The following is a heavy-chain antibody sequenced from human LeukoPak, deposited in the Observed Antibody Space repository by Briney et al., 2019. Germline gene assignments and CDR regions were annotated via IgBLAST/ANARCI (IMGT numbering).Heavy chain of an antibody. D-gene: IGHD2-2*01. V-gene: IGHV3-23*01. CDR3: AKHCSSTSCYF. Sequence: GGSLRLSCAASGFTFSIYAMSWGRQAPGKGLEWGSAISGSGSSTYYADSVKGRFTISRANSKNKLYVQMNSLRAEDTAVYYCAKHCSSTSCYFWGQGTLVTVSS. CDR2: ISGSGSST. CDR1: GFTFSIYA. J-gene: IGHJ4*02.